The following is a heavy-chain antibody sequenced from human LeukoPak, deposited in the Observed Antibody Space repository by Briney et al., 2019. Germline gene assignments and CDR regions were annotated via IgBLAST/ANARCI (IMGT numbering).Heavy chain of an antibody. J-gene: IGHJ5*01. CDR3: AGGLWNFYDDSGYNRDFDS. Sequence: GASVKVSCKATSRISWVRQAPGQGLEWMGWIGTYGGDTYYAQKFQGRITVTTDTSTSTVYMELRNLRSDDTAVYYCAGGLWNFYDDSGYNRDFDSWGQGTLVTVSS. V-gene: IGHV1-18*01. D-gene: IGHD3-22*01. CDR1: TSR. CDR2: IGTYGGDT.